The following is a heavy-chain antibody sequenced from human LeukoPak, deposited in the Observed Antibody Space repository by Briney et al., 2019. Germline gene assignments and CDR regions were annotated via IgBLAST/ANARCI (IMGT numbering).Heavy chain of an antibody. CDR2: INRNGVNT. J-gene: IGHJ4*02. D-gene: IGHD3-9*01. V-gene: IGHV3-23*01. CDR1: ESSFSSYA. CDR3: ATDVEGPILFDS. Sequence: QPGGSLRLSCASSESSFSSYAMSWVRQAPGKGLELVSTINRNGVNTHYADSVVGRFTISRDNSKNTLYLQMSSLSVEDTAIYYCATDVEGPILFDSWGQGTLVTVSS.